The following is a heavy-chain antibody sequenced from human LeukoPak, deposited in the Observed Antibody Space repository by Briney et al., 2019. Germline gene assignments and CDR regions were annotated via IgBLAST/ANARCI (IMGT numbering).Heavy chain of an antibody. Sequence: EASVKVSCKASGGTFSSYAISWVRQAPGQGLEWMGRIIPILGIANYAQKFQGRVTITADKSTSTAYMELSSLRSEDTAVYYCASRARRGSELVVFKDYWGQGTLVTVSS. J-gene: IGHJ4*02. CDR1: GGTFSSYA. D-gene: IGHD2-8*02. CDR3: ASRARRGSELVVFKDY. V-gene: IGHV1-69*04. CDR2: IIPILGIA.